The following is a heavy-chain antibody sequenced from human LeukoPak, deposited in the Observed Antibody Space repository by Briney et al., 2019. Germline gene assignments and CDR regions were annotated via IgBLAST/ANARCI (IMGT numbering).Heavy chain of an antibody. CDR3: VRDWGYDSSGYWQKYFDT. D-gene: IGHD3-22*01. V-gene: IGHV3-74*01. Sequence: GVLRLSCATSGFTFSTFWMHWVRQAPGKGLVWVSRINHEGSSTNYADSVKGRFTISRDNAKNTLYLQMNSLRAEDTAVYYCVRDWGYDSSGYWQKYFDTWGQGTLVTVSS. J-gene: IGHJ4*02. CDR1: GFTFSTFW. CDR2: INHEGSST.